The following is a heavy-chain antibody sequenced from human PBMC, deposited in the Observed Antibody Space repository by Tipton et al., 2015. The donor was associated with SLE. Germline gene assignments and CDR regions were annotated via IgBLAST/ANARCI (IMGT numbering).Heavy chain of an antibody. Sequence: SLRLSCAASGFTFSSYAMHWVRQAPGKGLEWVSGISWNSGSIGYADSVKGRFTISRDNAKNSLYLQMNSLRAEDTALYYCAKGQGYFDYWGQGTLVTVSS. CDR1: GFTFSSYA. CDR3: AKGQGYFDY. V-gene: IGHV3-9*01. CDR2: ISWNSGSI. J-gene: IGHJ4*02.